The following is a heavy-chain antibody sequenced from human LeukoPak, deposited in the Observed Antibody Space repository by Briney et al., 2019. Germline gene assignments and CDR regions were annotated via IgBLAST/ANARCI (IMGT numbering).Heavy chain of an antibody. Sequence: SETLSLTCTVSGGSIHTYNWMWIRQPAGKGLEFIGRNNFAGRGYYHPSLKSRVTISVDSPSNQFSLELTSVTAADTAVYYCARDRQHSYGSDLDHWGQGILVTVSS. J-gene: IGHJ4*02. CDR1: GGSIHTYN. D-gene: IGHD5-18*01. CDR3: ARDRQHSYGSDLDH. CDR2: NNFAGRG. V-gene: IGHV4-4*07.